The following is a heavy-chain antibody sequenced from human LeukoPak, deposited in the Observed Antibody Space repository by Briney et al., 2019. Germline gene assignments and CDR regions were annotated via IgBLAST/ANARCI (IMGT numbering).Heavy chain of an antibody. CDR1: GFTFSSYG. J-gene: IGHJ4*02. CDR3: AKDPDYYGSGSYYSDY. V-gene: IGHV3-30*18. Sequence: GGSLRLFCAASGFTFSSYGMHWVRQAPGKGLEWVAVISYDGSNKYYADSVKGRFTISRDNSKNTLYLQMNTLRAEDTAVYYCAKDPDYYGSGSYYSDYWGQGTLVTVSS. D-gene: IGHD3-10*01. CDR2: ISYDGSNK.